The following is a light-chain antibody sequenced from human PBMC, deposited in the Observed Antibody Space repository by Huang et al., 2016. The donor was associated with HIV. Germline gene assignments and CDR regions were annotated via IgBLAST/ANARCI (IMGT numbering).Light chain of an antibody. CDR3: QQYNNWPRGT. CDR1: QSVSSN. V-gene: IGKV3-15*01. J-gene: IGKJ5*01. CDR2: AAS. Sequence: EIVMTQYPATLSVSPGERATLSCRASQSVSSNLAWYQHKPGQAPRLLIYAASTRATGIPARFSGSGSGTEFILTISSLQSEDFAVYYCQQYNNWPRGTFGQGTRLEIK.